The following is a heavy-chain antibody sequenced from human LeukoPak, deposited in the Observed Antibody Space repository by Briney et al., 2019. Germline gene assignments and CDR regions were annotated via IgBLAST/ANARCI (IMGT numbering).Heavy chain of an antibody. V-gene: IGHV4-59*01. CDR1: GGSISSYY. D-gene: IGHD1-7*01. CDR2: IYYSGST. J-gene: IGHJ6*03. Sequence: SETLSLTCTVSGGSISSYYWSWIRQPPGKGLEWIGYIYYSGSTDYNPSLKSRVTISVDTSKNQFSLKLSSVTAADTAVYYCARSLNYRKGFYYYYMDVWGKGTTVTVSS. CDR3: ARSLNYRKGFYYYYMDV.